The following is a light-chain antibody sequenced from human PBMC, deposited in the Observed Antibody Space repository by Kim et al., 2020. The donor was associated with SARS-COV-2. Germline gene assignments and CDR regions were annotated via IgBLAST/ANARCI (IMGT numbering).Light chain of an antibody. J-gene: IGLJ3*02. CDR3: QSADSSGTYWV. CDR2: KDS. Sequence: SYELTQPPSVSVSPGQTARITCSGDALPKQYAYWYQQKPGQAPVLVIYKDSERPSGIPERFSGSSSGTTVTLTIRGVQAEDEADYYCQSADSSGTYWVFGGGTQLTVL. CDR1: ALPKQY. V-gene: IGLV3-25*03.